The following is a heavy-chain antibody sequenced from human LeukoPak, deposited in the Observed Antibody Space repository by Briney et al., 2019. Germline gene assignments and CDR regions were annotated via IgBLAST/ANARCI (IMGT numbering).Heavy chain of an antibody. J-gene: IGHJ5*02. D-gene: IGHD3-22*01. Sequence: GGSLRLSCAASGFTFSSYGMHWVRQAPGKGLEWVAFIRYDGSNKYYTDSVKGRFTISRDNSKNTLYLQMNSLRAEDTAVYYCAKGYDSSGSTPFDPWGQGTLVTVSS. CDR3: AKGYDSSGSTPFDP. V-gene: IGHV3-30*02. CDR1: GFTFSSYG. CDR2: IRYDGSNK.